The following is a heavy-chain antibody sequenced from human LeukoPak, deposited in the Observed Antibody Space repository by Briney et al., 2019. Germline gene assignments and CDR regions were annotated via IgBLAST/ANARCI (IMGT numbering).Heavy chain of an antibody. Sequence: SETLSLTCIVSGGSISSSNSYWDWIRQPPGRGLEWIGDISHSGTINYNPSLRTRVTISADTSKNQFSLKLNSVTAADTAVYYCARGTVATGTFDYWGQGTLVTVSS. V-gene: IGHV4-39*01. J-gene: IGHJ4*02. CDR3: ARGTVATGTFDY. CDR1: GGSISSSNSY. D-gene: IGHD5-12*01. CDR2: ISHSGTI.